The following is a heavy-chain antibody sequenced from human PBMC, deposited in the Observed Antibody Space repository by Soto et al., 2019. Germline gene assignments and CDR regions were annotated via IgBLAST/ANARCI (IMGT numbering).Heavy chain of an antibody. CDR1: GASVSSGSYY. J-gene: IGHJ4*02. CDR2: IYFSGTT. Sequence: QVLLQESGPGLVKPSETLSLTCTVSGASVSSGSYYWSWIRQSPGKGLEWIGAIYFSGTTNYSPSLKSRVTLSLDTSRNHSSLKLKSVTAADTAVYFCAREGRSSAYLDFWGQGTLVTVSS. CDR3: AREGRSSAYLDF. V-gene: IGHV4-61*03. D-gene: IGHD1-26*01.